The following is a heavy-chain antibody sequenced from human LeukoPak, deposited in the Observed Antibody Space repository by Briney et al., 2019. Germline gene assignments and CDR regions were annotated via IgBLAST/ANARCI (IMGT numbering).Heavy chain of an antibody. Sequence: PGGSLRLSCAASGFTFSSYGMHWVRQAPGRGLEWVAVISYDGSNKYYADSVKGRFTISRDNSKNTLYLQMNSLRAEDTAVYYCAKDGEPVPFDYWGQGTLVTVSS. CDR3: AKDGEPVPFDY. CDR1: GFTFSSYG. CDR2: ISYDGSNK. V-gene: IGHV3-30*18. D-gene: IGHD1-14*01. J-gene: IGHJ4*02.